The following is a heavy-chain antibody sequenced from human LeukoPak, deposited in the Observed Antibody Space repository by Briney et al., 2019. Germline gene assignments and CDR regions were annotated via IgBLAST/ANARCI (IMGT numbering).Heavy chain of an antibody. D-gene: IGHD4-17*01. CDR3: ARDLAVTINAFDI. Sequence: GGSLRFSCAASGFTFSSYWMSWVRQAPGKGLEWVSVIYSGGSTYYADSVKGRFTISRDNSKNTLYLQMNSLRAEDTAVYYCARDLAVTINAFDIWGQGTMVTVSS. CDR1: GFTFSSYW. V-gene: IGHV3-66*01. J-gene: IGHJ3*02. CDR2: IYSGGST.